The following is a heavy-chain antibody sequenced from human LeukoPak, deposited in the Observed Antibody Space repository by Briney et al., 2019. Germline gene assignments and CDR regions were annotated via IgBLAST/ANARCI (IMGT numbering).Heavy chain of an antibody. CDR2: INAGNGNT. J-gene: IGHJ6*03. V-gene: IGHV1-3*01. CDR1: GYTFTSYA. Sequence: ASVKVSCKASGYTFTSYAMHWVRQAPGQRLEWMGWINAGNGNTKYSQKFQGRVTITRDTSASTAYMELRSLRSDDTAVYFCARDRPRRGLYYYYMDVWGKGTTVTVSS. D-gene: IGHD6-6*01. CDR3: ARDRPRRGLYYYYMDV.